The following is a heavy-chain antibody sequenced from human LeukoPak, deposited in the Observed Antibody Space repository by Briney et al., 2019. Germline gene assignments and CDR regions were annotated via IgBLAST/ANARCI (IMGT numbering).Heavy chain of an antibody. J-gene: IGHJ4*02. CDR3: AKGGEGGSHRYFEY. CDR1: GFTFSSYG. V-gene: IGHV3-30*02. CDR2: ILYDGSHE. Sequence: GGSLRLSCAASGFTFSSYGMHWVRQAPGKGLVWVTFILYDGSHEYYADSVKGRFTSSRDNSKNMLYLRMNSLRPEDTAVYYCAKGGEGGSHRYFEYWGQGTLVTVSS. D-gene: IGHD1-26*01.